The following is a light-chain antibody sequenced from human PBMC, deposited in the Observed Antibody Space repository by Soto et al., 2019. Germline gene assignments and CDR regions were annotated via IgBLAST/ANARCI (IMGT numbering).Light chain of an antibody. Sequence: QLVLTQSPSASASLGASVKLTCTLISGHNTYAVAWHQQQPEKSPRYLMKVNSDGSHIKGDGTPDRFSGSSSGAERYLTISSLQSEDEADYYCQTGGTDVVFGGGTKVTVL. CDR3: QTGGTDVV. J-gene: IGLJ2*01. V-gene: IGLV4-69*01. CDR1: SGHNTYA. CDR2: VNSDGSH.